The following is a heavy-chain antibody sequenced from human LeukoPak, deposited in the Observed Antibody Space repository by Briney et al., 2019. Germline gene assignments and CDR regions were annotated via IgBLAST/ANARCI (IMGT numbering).Heavy chain of an antibody. Sequence: SETLSLTCAVYGGSFSGYYWSWIRQPPGKGLEWIGEINHSGSTNYNPSLKSRVTISVDTSKNQFSLKLSSVTAADTAVYYCARSYYYDSSGYHFDYWGQGTLVTVSS. CDR2: INHSGST. V-gene: IGHV4-34*01. CDR3: ARSYYYDSSGYHFDY. CDR1: GGSFSGYY. D-gene: IGHD3-22*01. J-gene: IGHJ4*02.